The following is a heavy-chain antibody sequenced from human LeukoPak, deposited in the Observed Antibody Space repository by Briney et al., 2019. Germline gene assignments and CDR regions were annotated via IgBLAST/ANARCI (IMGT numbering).Heavy chain of an antibody. J-gene: IGHJ5*02. Sequence: GWALRLSCAASGFTVSSNYMSWVRQAPGKGLEWVSVFYSVGTTYSADSVKGRFTITRDTSKNTRYLQMSSLRVDDTAVYYCARSLNSGSYADLWGQGTLISASS. CDR1: GFTVSSNY. CDR3: ARSLNSGSYADL. V-gene: IGHV3-53*01. D-gene: IGHD1-26*01. CDR2: FYSVGTT.